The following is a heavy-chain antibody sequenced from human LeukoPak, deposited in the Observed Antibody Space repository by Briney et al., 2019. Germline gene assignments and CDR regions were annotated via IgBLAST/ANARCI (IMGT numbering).Heavy chain of an antibody. V-gene: IGHV1-69*06. CDR1: GGTFSSYA. D-gene: IGHD2-2*01. J-gene: IGHJ4*02. CDR2: IIPIFVTA. Sequence: WASVKVSCKASGGTFSSYAISWVRQAPGQGLEWMGGIIPIFVTANTAQKFQGRVTITADKSTSTAYMELSSLRSEDTAVYYCAMYPVGRDQLLTVDYWGQGTLVTVSS. CDR3: AMYPVGRDQLLTVDY.